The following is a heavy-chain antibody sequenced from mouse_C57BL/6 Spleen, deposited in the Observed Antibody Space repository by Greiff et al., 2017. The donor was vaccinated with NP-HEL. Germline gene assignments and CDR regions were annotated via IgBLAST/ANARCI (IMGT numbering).Heavy chain of an antibody. J-gene: IGHJ2*01. D-gene: IGHD1-1*01. Sequence: EVKLQESGAELVRPGASVKLSCTASGFNIKDDYMHWVKQRPEQGLEWIGWIDPENGDTEYASKFQGKATITADTSSNTAYLQLSSLTSEDTAVYYCTNGYYGYWGQGTTLTVSS. CDR2: IDPENGDT. CDR3: TNGYYGY. V-gene: IGHV14-4*01. CDR1: GFNIKDDY.